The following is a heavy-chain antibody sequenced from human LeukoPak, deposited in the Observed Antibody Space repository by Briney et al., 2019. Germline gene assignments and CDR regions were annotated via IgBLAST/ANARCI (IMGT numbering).Heavy chain of an antibody. CDR2: ILYDGDNK. CDR1: GFTFSTHG. J-gene: IGHJ6*02. V-gene: IGHV3-30*18. D-gene: IGHD3-10*01. Sequence: GSLRLSCAASGFTFSTHGMHWGRQAPGKGLEWVAVILYDGDNKYAVSVKGRFTISRDNSKNTLFLQMNSLRPEDTAVYYCAKGLGYYDSGETYYYGMDVWGQGTTVTVSS. CDR3: AKGLGYYDSGETYYYGMDV.